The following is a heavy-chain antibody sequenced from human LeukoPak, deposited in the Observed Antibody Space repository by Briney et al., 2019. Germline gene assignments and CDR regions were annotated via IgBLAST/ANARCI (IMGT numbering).Heavy chain of an antibody. CDR1: GFTFSSYG. CDR2: IRYDGSNK. J-gene: IGHJ4*02. CDR3: AKGYSSSWYSGYFDY. D-gene: IGHD6-13*01. V-gene: IGHV3-30*02. Sequence: GGSLRLSCAASGFTFSSYGMHWVRQAPDKGLEWVAFIRYDGSNKYYADSVKGRFTVSRDNSKNTLYLQMNSLRAEDTAVYYCAKGYSSSWYSGYFDYWGQGTLVTVSS.